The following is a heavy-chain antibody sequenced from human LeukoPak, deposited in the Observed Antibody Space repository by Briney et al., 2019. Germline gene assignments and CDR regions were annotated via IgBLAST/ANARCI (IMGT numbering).Heavy chain of an antibody. J-gene: IGHJ3*02. V-gene: IGHV1-69*13. Sequence: SVKVSCKASGGTFSSYAISWVRQAPGQGLEWMGGIIPIFGTANYAQKFQGRVTITADESTSTAYMELSSLRSEDTAVYYCASANSGSPSDCGDYNAFDIWGQGTMVTVSS. CDR3: ASANSGSPSDCGDYNAFDI. CDR1: GGTFSSYA. D-gene: IGHD4-17*01. CDR2: IIPIFGTA.